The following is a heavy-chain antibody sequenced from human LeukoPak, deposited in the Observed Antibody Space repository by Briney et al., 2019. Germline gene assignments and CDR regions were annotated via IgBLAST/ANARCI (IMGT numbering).Heavy chain of an antibody. Sequence: PSETLSLTCTVSGGSISSSSYYWGWIRQPPGKGLEWIGSIYYSGSTYYNPSLKSRVTISVDTSKNQFSLKLSSVTAADTAVYYCARLSIVWFGEFDYCGQGTLVTVSS. V-gene: IGHV4-39*01. D-gene: IGHD3-10*01. CDR3: ARLSIVWFGEFDY. J-gene: IGHJ4*02. CDR2: IYYSGST. CDR1: GGSISSSSYY.